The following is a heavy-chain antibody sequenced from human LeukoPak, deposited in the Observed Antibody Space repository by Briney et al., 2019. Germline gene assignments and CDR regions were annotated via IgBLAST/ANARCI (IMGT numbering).Heavy chain of an antibody. CDR1: GFTFSSYA. CDR3: AKGSSGSRPYYFDY. Sequence: SGGSLRLSCAASGFTFSSYAMSWVRQAPGEGLEWVSAITDSGGSTYYSDSVKGRFTISRDNSKNTLYLQMNTLRAEDTAICYCAKGSSGSRPYYFDYWGQGTLVTVSS. D-gene: IGHD3-22*01. V-gene: IGHV3-23*01. J-gene: IGHJ4*02. CDR2: ITDSGGST.